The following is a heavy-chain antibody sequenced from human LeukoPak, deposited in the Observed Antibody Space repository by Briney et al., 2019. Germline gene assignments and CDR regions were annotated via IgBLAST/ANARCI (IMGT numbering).Heavy chain of an antibody. CDR2: INHSGST. Sequence: SETLSLTCAVYGGSFSGYYWSWIRQTPGKGLEWIGEINHSGSTNYNPSLKSRVTISVDTSKNQFSLKLSSVTAADTAVYYCARGRFTYYYDSSRSWFDPWGQGTLVNVSS. J-gene: IGHJ5*02. V-gene: IGHV4-34*01. CDR3: ARGRFTYYYDSSRSWFDP. CDR1: GGSFSGYY. D-gene: IGHD3-22*01.